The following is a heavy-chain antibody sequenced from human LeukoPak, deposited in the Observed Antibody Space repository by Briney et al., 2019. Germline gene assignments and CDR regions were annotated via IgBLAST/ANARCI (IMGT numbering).Heavy chain of an antibody. CDR3: ATDLSKYGGVDY. Sequence: ASVKVSCKVSGYTLTELSMHWVRQAPGKGLEWMGGFDPEDGETIYAQKFQGRVTMTEDTSTDTAYMELSSLRSEDTAVYYCATDLSKYGGVDYWGQGTLVTVSS. D-gene: IGHD3-10*01. CDR2: FDPEDGET. J-gene: IGHJ4*02. CDR1: GYTLTELS. V-gene: IGHV1-24*01.